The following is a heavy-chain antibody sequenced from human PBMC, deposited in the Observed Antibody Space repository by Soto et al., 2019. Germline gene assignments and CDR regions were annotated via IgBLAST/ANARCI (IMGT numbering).Heavy chain of an antibody. CDR1: GGSISSYY. D-gene: IGHD6-6*01. Sequence: KPSETLSLTCTVSGGSISSYYWSWIRQPPGKGLEWIGYIYYSGSTNYNPSLKSRVTISVDTSKNQFSLKLSSVTAADTAVYYCARTRPTDGMDVWGQGTTVTVSS. CDR3: ARTRPTDGMDV. V-gene: IGHV4-59*01. CDR2: IYYSGST. J-gene: IGHJ6*02.